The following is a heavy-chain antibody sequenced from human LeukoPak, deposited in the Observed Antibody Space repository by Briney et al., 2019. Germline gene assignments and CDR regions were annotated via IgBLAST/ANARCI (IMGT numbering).Heavy chain of an antibody. Sequence: ASVKVSCKASGGTFSSYAISWVRQAPGQGLEWMGWINLNSGGTNYAQKFQGWVAMTRDTSISTAYMELSRLRSDDTAVYYCARAVAGFDYWGQGTLVTVSS. J-gene: IGHJ4*02. CDR3: ARAVAGFDY. CDR1: GGTFSSYA. D-gene: IGHD6-19*01. CDR2: INLNSGGT. V-gene: IGHV1-2*04.